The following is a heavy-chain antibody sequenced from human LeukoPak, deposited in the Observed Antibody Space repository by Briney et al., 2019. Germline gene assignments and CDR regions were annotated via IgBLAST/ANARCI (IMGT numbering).Heavy chain of an antibody. V-gene: IGHV3-64*01. J-gene: IGHJ6*02. CDR3: ARGGNYYGDYYYYTMDV. Sequence: GGSLRLSCVASGFTLSSDTMHWVRQAPGKGLEYVSGISSNGGRTYYANSVKGRFTISRDSSKNTLYLQMGSLRAEDMAVHYCARGGNYYGDYYYYTMDVWGQGTTVTVSS. CDR1: GFTLSSDT. D-gene: IGHD3-10*01. CDR2: ISSNGGRT.